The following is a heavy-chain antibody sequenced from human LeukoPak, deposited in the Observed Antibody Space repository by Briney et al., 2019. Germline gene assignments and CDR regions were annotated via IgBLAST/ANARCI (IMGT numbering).Heavy chain of an antibody. J-gene: IGHJ6*02. CDR2: IIPIFGTA. D-gene: IGHD2-2*01. Sequence: SVKVSCKASGGTFSSYAISWVRQATGQGLEWMGGIIPIFGTANYAQKFQGRVTITADESTSTAYMELSSLRSEDTAVYYCARGHIVVVPAAMGVVNYYYGMDVWGQGTTVTVSS. V-gene: IGHV1-69*13. CDR1: GGTFSSYA. CDR3: ARGHIVVVPAAMGVVNYYYGMDV.